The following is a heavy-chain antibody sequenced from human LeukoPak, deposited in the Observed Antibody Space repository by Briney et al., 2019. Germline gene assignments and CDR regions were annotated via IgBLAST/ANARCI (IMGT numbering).Heavy chain of an antibody. CDR3: AKDLKSFGSSWYLGADY. CDR2: ISSDGSNR. D-gene: IGHD6-13*01. Sequence: GGSLRLSCAASGFTFSTYGMHWVRQAPGKGLDWAAVISSDGSNRYYADSVKGRFTISRDNSKNTVHLQMNRLKTEDTAVYYCAKDLKSFGSSWYLGADYWGLGILVTVSS. CDR1: GFTFSTYG. V-gene: IGHV3-30*18. J-gene: IGHJ4*02.